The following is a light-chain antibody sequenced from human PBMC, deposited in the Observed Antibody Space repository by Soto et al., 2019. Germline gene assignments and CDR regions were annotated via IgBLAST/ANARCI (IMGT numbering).Light chain of an antibody. V-gene: IGLV1-44*01. J-gene: IGLJ1*01. CDR2: SNN. CDR3: AAWDDSLEGYV. CDR1: SSNIGSNT. Sequence: QSVLTQPPSASGTPGQRVTIACSGSSSNIGSNTVNWYQQLPGTAPKLRMYSNNQRPSGVPDRFSGSKAGTSASLAISGLQSEDEADYYCAAWDDSLEGYVFGTGTKVTVL.